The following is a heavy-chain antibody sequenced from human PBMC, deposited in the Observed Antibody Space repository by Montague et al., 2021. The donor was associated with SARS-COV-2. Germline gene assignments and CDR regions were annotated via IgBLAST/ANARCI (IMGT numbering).Heavy chain of an antibody. V-gene: IGHV4-59*13. D-gene: IGHD3-10*01. J-gene: IGHJ4*02. CDR3: ARSGAVPVV. CDR1: GVSISSYF. CDR2: FYHSGGT. Sequence: SQTLSLTCTVSGVSISSYFWSWIRQSPGKGLEWIGYFYHSGGTKYNPSLKSRVTISGDTSKNHFSLKLTSVTTADTAVYYCARSGAVPVVWGQGTLVTVSS.